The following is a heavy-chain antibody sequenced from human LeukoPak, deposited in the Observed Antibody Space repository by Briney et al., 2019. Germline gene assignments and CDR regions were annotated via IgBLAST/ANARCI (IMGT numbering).Heavy chain of an antibody. Sequence: SGTLSLTCAVSGYSISSGYYWGWIRQPPGKGLEWIGSIYHSGSTYYNPSLKSRVTISVGTSKNQFSLKLSSVTAADTAVYYCARAFSGSYEHDYWGQGTLVTVSS. CDR1: GYSISSGYY. CDR2: IYHSGST. V-gene: IGHV4-38-2*01. D-gene: IGHD1-26*01. J-gene: IGHJ4*02. CDR3: ARAFSGSYEHDY.